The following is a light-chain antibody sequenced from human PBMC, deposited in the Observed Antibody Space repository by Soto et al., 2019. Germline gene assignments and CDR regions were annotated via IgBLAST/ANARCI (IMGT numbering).Light chain of an antibody. CDR2: GNR. CDR1: SSNLGAGYD. Sequence: QSVLTQPPSVSGAPGQRVTISCTGNSSNLGAGYDVHWYQQLPGAAPKLVIFGNRNRPSGVPERFSGSKSGTSASLAITGLQGDDEADYYCSSYAGRNNFVVFGGGTQLTVL. CDR3: SSYAGRNNFVV. V-gene: IGLV1-40*01. J-gene: IGLJ2*01.